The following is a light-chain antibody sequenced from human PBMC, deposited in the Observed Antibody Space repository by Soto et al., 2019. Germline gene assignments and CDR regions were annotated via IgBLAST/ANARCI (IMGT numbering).Light chain of an antibody. J-gene: IGKJ1*01. CDR2: GAS. CDR3: QQYGGSPRT. V-gene: IGKV3-20*01. Sequence: TQSPSTLSASVGDRVTITCRASQSISSWLAWYQQKPGQAPRLLIHGASNRATGIPDRFSGSGSGTDFTLTITRLEPEDFAVYYCQQYGGSPRTFGQGTKVDIK. CDR1: QSISSW.